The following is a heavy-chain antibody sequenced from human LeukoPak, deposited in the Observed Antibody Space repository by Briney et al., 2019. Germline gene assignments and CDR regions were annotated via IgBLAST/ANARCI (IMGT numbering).Heavy chain of an antibody. D-gene: IGHD5-24*01. CDR2: IKRDGGKK. J-gene: IGHJ4*02. Sequence: GGSLRLSCAGSGFTFSRNWMSWVRQAPGKGLEWVANIKRDGGKKYYLDAVKGRFTISRDNDKISLYLQMNSLRADDTALYYCARARDDYNSGTFDSWGQGTLATVSS. CDR1: GFTFSRNW. V-gene: IGHV3-7*01. CDR3: ARARDDYNSGTFDS.